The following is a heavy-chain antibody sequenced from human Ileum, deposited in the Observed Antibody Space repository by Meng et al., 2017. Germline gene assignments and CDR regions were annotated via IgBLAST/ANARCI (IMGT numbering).Heavy chain of an antibody. CDR3: ARRVGATPYAYNRLDP. V-gene: IGHV4-34*01. J-gene: IGHJ5*02. CDR1: GGSLSGYY. CDR2: IDHSGGT. Sequence: QVQLQQWGAGLLMPSETLSLTCGVYGGSLSGYYWSWIRQPPGKGLEWIGEIDHSGGTNYNPSLKNRVTISVDTSNNRFSLKLSSVKAADTALYFCARRVGATPYAYNRLDPWGQGTLVTVSS. D-gene: IGHD1-26*01.